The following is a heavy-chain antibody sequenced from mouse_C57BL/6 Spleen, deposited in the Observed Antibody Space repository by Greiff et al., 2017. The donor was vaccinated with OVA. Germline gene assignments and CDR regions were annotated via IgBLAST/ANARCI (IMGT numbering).Heavy chain of an antibody. CDR3: ARSFYDYDERGLCWDY. V-gene: IGHV8-12*01. J-gene: IGHJ4*01. CDR2: IYWDDDK. D-gene: IGHD2-4*01. CDR1: GFSLSTSGMG. Sequence: QVTLKVCGPGILQSSQTLSLTCSFSGFSLSTSGMGVSWIRQPSGKGLEWLAHIYWDDDKRYNPSLKSRLTISKDTSRNQVFLKITSVDTADTATYYCARSFYDYDERGLCWDYWGQGTSVTVSS.